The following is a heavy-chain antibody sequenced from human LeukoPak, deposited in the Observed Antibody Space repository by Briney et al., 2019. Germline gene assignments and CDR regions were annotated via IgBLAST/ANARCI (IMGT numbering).Heavy chain of an antibody. CDR1: GGSISSYY. CDR2: IYYSGST. V-gene: IGHV4-59*01. Sequence: SETLSLTCTVSGGSISSYYWSWIRQPPGKGLEWIGYIYYSGSTNYNPSLKSRVTISVDTSKNQFSLKLSSVTAADTAVYYCAREQYSSSWYDYWGQGTLVTVSS. CDR3: AREQYSSSWYDY. D-gene: IGHD6-13*01. J-gene: IGHJ4*02.